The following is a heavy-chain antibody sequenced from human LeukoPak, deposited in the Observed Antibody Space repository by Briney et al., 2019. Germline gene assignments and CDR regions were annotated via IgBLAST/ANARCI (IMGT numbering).Heavy chain of an antibody. D-gene: IGHD5-18*01. J-gene: IGHJ2*01. V-gene: IGHV3-48*04. CDR3: ATTWIQLGWYFDL. Sequence: GGSLRLSCAASGFTFSSYSMNWVRQAPGKGLEWVSYISSSGSTIYYADSVKGRFTISRDNAKNSLYLQMNSLRAEDTVVYYCATTWIQLGWYFDLWGRGTLVTVSS. CDR2: ISSSGSTI. CDR1: GFTFSSYS.